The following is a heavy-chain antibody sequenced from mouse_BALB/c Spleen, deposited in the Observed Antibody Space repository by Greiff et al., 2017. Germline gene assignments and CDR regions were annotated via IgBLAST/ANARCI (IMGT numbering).Heavy chain of an antibody. V-gene: IGHV1-67*01. D-gene: IGHD1-1*01. Sequence: QVQLQQSGPELVRPGVSVKISCKGSGYTFTDYAMHWVKQSHAKSLEWIGVISTYYGNTNYNQKFKGKATMTVDKSSSTAYMELARLTSEDSAIYYCARRTTVKDYYAMDYWGQGTSVTVSS. J-gene: IGHJ4*01. CDR2: ISTYYGNT. CDR1: GYTFTDYA. CDR3: ARRTTVKDYYAMDY.